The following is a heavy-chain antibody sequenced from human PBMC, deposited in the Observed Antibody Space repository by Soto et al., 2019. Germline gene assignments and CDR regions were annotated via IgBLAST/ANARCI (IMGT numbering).Heavy chain of an antibody. D-gene: IGHD3-22*01. CDR2: IRSKANSYAT. V-gene: IGHV3-73*02. Sequence: EVQLVESGGGLVQPGGSLKLSCAASGFTFSGSAMHWVRQASGKGLEWVGRIRSKANSYATAYAASVKGRFTISRDDSKNTAYLQMNSLKTEDTAVYYCTRLGLGSRYYYDSSGYYTDAFDIWGQGTMVTVSS. CDR1: GFTFSGSA. CDR3: TRLGLGSRYYYDSSGYYTDAFDI. J-gene: IGHJ3*02.